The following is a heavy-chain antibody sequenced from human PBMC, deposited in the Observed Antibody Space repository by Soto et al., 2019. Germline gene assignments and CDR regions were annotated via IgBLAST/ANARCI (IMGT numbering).Heavy chain of an antibody. CDR2: IYYSGST. J-gene: IGHJ6*02. D-gene: IGHD4-17*01. V-gene: IGHV4-30-4*01. Sequence: SETLSLPCTLSRGCISSGHYYWSWIRHPPGKGLEWIGYIYYSGSTYYNPSLKSRVTISVDTSKSQFSLKLSSVTAADTAVYYCARTTVTTLGYYYYGMDVWGQGTTVTVSS. CDR1: RGCISSGHYY. CDR3: ARTTVTTLGYYYYGMDV.